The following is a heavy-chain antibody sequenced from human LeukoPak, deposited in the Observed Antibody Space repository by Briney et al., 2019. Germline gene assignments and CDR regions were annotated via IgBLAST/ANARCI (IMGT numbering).Heavy chain of an antibody. J-gene: IGHJ4*02. CDR2: IDTDGSTT. D-gene: IGHD6-13*01. CDR1: GFTFSNYW. V-gene: IGHV3-74*01. CDR3: AKDLYSSSWSRQFDY. Sequence: GGSLRLPCTASGFTFSNYWMHWVRQAPGKGLVWVSRIDTDGSTTSYADSVKGRFTISRDNSKNTLYLQMNSLRAEDTAIYFCAKDLYSSSWSRQFDYWGQGTLVTVSS.